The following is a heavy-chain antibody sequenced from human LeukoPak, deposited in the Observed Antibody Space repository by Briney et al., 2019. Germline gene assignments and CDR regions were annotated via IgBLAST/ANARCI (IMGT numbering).Heavy chain of an antibody. CDR2: ISGYNGNT. D-gene: IGHD4-17*01. Sequence: ASVKVSCKASGYTFTNYGISWVRQAPGQGLEWMGWISGYNGNTKYAQKFQGRVTMTTDTSTSTVYMELRSLRFDDTAVYYCARGQKSILVYGDKYVPVDYWGQGTQVTVSS. J-gene: IGHJ4*02. V-gene: IGHV1-18*01. CDR1: GYTFTNYG. CDR3: ARGQKSILVYGDKYVPVDY.